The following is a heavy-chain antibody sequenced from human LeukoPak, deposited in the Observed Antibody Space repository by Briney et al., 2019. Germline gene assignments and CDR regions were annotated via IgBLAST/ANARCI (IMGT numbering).Heavy chain of an antibody. CDR2: INTNTGNP. CDR3: ARDRSSSWYGHYYGMDV. V-gene: IGHV7-4-1*02. J-gene: IGHJ6*02. Sequence: ASVKVSCKASGYTFTSYAMNWVRQAPGQGLEWMGWINTNTGNPTYAQGFTGRFVFSLDTSVSTAYLQISSLKAEDTAVYYCARDRSSSWYGHYYGMDVWGQGTTVTVSS. D-gene: IGHD6-13*01. CDR1: GYTFTSYA.